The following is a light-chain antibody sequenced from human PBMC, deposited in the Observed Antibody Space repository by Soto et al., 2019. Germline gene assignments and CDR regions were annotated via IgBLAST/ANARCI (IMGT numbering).Light chain of an antibody. CDR2: GAS. CDR1: QSVGSRF. V-gene: IGKV3-20*01. CDR3: HHFGSLPET. Sequence: EIVLTQSPGTLSLSPGERATLSCRASQSVGSRFLAWYQQKPGQAPRLIIHGASSRATGVPDRITGSGSGTDFTLTISRLEPEDFAVYYCHHFGSLPETFGQGTKVDIK. J-gene: IGKJ1*01.